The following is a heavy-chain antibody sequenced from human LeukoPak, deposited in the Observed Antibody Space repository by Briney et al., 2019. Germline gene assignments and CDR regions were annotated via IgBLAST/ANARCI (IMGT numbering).Heavy chain of an antibody. CDR3: ARAPSSYESGNGYPNLGWLDP. V-gene: IGHV4-38-2*02. D-gene: IGHD5-24*01. Sequence: SETLSLTCKVSGYPIGLDYYWVWIRQAPGRGLQWIGGFHRGRIQYNSALKSRVTISIDSSKNQFSLRMWPVTAADTAFYFCARAPSSYESGNGYPNLGWLDPWGQGALVTISS. J-gene: IGHJ5*02. CDR1: GYPIGLDYY. CDR2: FHRGRI.